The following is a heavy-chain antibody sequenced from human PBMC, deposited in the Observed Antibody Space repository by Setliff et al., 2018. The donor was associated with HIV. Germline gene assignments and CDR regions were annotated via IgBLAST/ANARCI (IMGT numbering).Heavy chain of an antibody. CDR2: IDHSGNI. J-gene: IGHJ4*02. CDR1: GESFNDYY. CDR3: ARGLNYYGSGSYLPLGY. D-gene: IGHD3-10*01. Sequence: PSETLSLTCAVYGESFNDYYWTWIRQPPGKGLEWIGEIDHSGNIKYHASLKSRVTISKDTSKNRISLKLRSVTAADTAVYYCARGLNYYGSGSYLPLGYWGQGTLVTVSS. V-gene: IGHV4-34*01.